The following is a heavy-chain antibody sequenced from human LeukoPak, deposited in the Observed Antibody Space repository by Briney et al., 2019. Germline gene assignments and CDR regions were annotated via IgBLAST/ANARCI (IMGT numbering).Heavy chain of an antibody. J-gene: IGHJ6*02. D-gene: IGHD2-2*01. CDR1: GGSFSGYY. V-gene: IGHV4-34*01. Sequence: SETLSLTCAVYGGSFSGYYWSWIRQPPGKGLEWIGEINHSGSTNYNPSLTSRVTISVDTSKNQFSLKLSSVTAADTAVYYCARVLGYCSSTSGYGYYYYGMDVWGQGPTVTVSS. CDR3: ARVLGYCSSTSGYGYYYYGMDV. CDR2: INHSGST.